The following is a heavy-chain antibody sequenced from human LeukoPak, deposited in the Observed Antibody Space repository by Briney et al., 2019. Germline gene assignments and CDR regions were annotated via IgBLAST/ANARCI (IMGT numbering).Heavy chain of an antibody. CDR1: GFTFSSYW. J-gene: IGHJ4*02. V-gene: IGHV3-74*01. Sequence: GGSLRLSCAASGFTFSSYWMHWVRQVPGKGLVWVSRIKSDGSSTTSADSVKGRFTISRDNAKSTLYLQMSSLRAEDTAVYYCARSTYSGSSYDCWGQGTLVTVSS. CDR2: IKSDGSST. CDR3: ARSTYSGSSYDC. D-gene: IGHD1-26*01.